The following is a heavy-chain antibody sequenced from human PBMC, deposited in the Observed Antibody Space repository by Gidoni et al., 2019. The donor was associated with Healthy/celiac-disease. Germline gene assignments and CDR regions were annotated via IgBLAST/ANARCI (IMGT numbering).Heavy chain of an antibody. V-gene: IGHV3-30-3*01. CDR3: ARDPISRYDSSGYYYDRYFHY. J-gene: IGHJ4*02. CDR2: YDGSNK. Sequence: YDGSNKYYADSVKGRFTISRDNSKNTLYLQMNSLRAEDTAVYYCARDPISRYDSSGYYYDRYFHYWSQGTLVTVSS. D-gene: IGHD3-22*01.